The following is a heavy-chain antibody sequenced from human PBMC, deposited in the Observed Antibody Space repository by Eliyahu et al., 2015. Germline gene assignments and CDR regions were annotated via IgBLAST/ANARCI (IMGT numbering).Heavy chain of an antibody. Sequence: ASVKVSCKASGYTFTGYYMHWVRQAPGQGLEWMGWINPNSGGTNYAQKFQGRVTMTRDTSISTAYMELSRLRSDDTAVYYCARDYYDFWSGYRNYYYGMDVWGQGTTVTVSS. CDR2: INPNSGGT. J-gene: IGHJ6*02. CDR3: ARDYYDFWSGYRNYYYGMDV. V-gene: IGHV1-2*02. CDR1: GYTFTGYY. D-gene: IGHD3-3*01.